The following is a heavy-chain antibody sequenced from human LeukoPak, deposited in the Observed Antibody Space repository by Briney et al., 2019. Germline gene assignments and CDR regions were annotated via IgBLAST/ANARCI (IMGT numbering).Heavy chain of an antibody. Sequence: PSETLSLTCAFYGGSFSGYHWSWIRQPPGKGLEWIGEINHSGSTNYNPSLKSRVTISVDTSKNQFSLTLSSVTAADTAVYYCARVARCTSCFDVDYWGQGTLVTVSS. J-gene: IGHJ4*02. V-gene: IGHV4-34*01. CDR3: ARVARCTSCFDVDY. D-gene: IGHD2-2*01. CDR2: INHSGST. CDR1: GGSFSGYH.